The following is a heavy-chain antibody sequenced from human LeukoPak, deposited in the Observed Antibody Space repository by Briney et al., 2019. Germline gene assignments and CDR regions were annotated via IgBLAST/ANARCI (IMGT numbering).Heavy chain of an antibody. CDR1: GFTFSSYA. D-gene: IGHD6-19*01. CDR2: IYTDGST. CDR3: ARASYTSGWRGALDI. V-gene: IGHV3-53*04. Sequence: GGSLRLSCAASGFTFSSYAMTWVRQAPGKGLEWVSDIYTDGSTFYADSVKGRFTISRHNSKNTLYLQMNSLRAEDTAIYYCARASYTSGWRGALDIWGQGTMVTVSS. J-gene: IGHJ3*02.